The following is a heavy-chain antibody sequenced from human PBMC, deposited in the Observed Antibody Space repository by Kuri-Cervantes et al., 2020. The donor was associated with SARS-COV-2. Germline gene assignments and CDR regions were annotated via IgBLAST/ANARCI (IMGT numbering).Heavy chain of an antibody. CDR3: ARRVGEMKYYFDY. Sequence: ASVKVFCKASGYSFTSNYLHCVRQAPGQGLEWMGWISYNNGNTNYAQNLQGRVTMTTDTYTTTAYLELRSLRSADTAVYYCARRVGEMKYYFDYWGQGTLVTVSS. V-gene: IGHV1-18*04. J-gene: IGHJ4*02. CDR1: GYSFTSNY. D-gene: IGHD1-26*01. CDR2: ISYNNGNT.